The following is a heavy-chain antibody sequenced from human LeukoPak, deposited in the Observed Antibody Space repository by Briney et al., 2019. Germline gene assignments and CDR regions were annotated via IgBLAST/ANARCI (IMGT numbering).Heavy chain of an antibody. CDR1: GGSISSYY. CDR2: IYYSGST. D-gene: IGHD3-10*01. CDR3: ARGGGGMVRDRFDP. J-gene: IGHJ5*02. Sequence: SETLSLTCTVSGGSISSYYWSWIRQPPGKGLEWIGYIYYSGSTNYNPSLKSRVTISVDTSKNQFSLKLSSVTAADTAVYYCARGGGGMVRDRFDPWGQGTLVTVSS. V-gene: IGHV4-59*01.